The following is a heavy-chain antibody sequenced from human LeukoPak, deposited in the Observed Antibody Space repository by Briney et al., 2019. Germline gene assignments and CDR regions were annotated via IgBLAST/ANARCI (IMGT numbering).Heavy chain of an antibody. CDR3: TTDITRSYYSDY. D-gene: IGHD2-2*01. V-gene: IGHV3-15*01. Sequence: GGSLRLSCADSGFTFSNAWMRWVGQAPGKGLEWVGRIKSKTDGGTTDYAAPVKGRFTISRDDSKNTLYLKMNSLKTEDTAVYYCTTDITRSYYSDYSGPGTLLTVSS. CDR1: GFTFSNAW. J-gene: IGHJ4*02. CDR2: IKSKTDGGTT.